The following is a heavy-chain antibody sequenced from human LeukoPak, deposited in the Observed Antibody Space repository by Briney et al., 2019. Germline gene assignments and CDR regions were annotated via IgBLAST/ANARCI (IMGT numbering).Heavy chain of an antibody. CDR1: GFTFSSYW. CDR3: ARDFGCSSTSCYETNWFDP. D-gene: IGHD2-2*01. V-gene: IGHV3-7*01. J-gene: IGHJ5*02. CDR2: IKQDGSEK. Sequence: GGSLRLSCAASGFTFSSYWMSWVRQAPGKGLEWVANIKQDGSEKYYVDSVKGRFTISRVNAKNSLYLQMNSLRAEDTAVYYCARDFGCSSTSCYETNWFDPWGQGTLVTVSS.